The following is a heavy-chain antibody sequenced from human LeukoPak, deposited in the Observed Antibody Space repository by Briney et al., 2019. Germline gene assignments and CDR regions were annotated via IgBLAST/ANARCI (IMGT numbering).Heavy chain of an antibody. CDR1: GGSISNYY. Sequence: SETLSLTCAVSGGSISNYYWSWIRQSPGKGLEWIGCSHYTGNTNHNPSLKSRVTISVDTSKNQCSLRLSSVTAADTAVYYCARRGNFDYWGQGTLVTVSS. CDR2: SHYTGNT. V-gene: IGHV4-59*12. J-gene: IGHJ4*02. D-gene: IGHD3-10*01. CDR3: ARRGNFDY.